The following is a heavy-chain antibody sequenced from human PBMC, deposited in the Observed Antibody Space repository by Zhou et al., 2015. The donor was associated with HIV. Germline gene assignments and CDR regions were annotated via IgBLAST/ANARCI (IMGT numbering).Heavy chain of an antibody. D-gene: IGHD3-10*01. CDR2: TRPSDGTT. V-gene: IGHV1-46*01. J-gene: IGHJ5*02. Sequence: QVQLVQSGAEVKRPGASVKVSCKASGYTFTTYDMHWVRQAPGEGLEWMGTTRPSDGTTNSAQKFQGRVTMSSDTSTSTVYMELSSLRSEDTAVYYCVRDGVLRGVNPRWWFDAWGQGSLVTVSX. CDR3: VRDGVLRGVNPRWWFDA. CDR1: GYTFTTYD.